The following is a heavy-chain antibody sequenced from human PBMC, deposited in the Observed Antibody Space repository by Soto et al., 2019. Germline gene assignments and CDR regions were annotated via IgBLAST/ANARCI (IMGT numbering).Heavy chain of an antibody. CDR2: IYYSGST. J-gene: IGHJ6*03. V-gene: IGHV4-59*01. CDR1: GGSISSYY. CDR3: AREREDIVVVPAAMSGYYYYMDV. D-gene: IGHD2-2*01. Sequence: SETLSLTCTVSGGSISSYYWSWIRQPPGKGLEWIGYIYYSGSTNYSPSLKSRVTISVDTSKNQFSLKLSSVTAADTAVYYCAREREDIVVVPAAMSGYYYYMDVWGKGTTVTVSS.